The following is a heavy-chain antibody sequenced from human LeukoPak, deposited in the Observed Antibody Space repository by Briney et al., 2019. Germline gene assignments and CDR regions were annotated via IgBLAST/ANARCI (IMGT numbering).Heavy chain of an antibody. V-gene: IGHV3-23*01. CDR2: ISDSGHST. CDR3: ATGEFYFDF. D-gene: IGHD3-16*01. J-gene: IGHJ4*02. CDR1: GFTFTNYD. Sequence: GGSLRLSCAASGFTFTNYDMSGVRQAPGKGLEWVSTISDSGHSTSYADSVKGRFTISRDNSKNTLYLQMNSLRAEDTALYYCATGEFYFDFWGQGTLVTVSS.